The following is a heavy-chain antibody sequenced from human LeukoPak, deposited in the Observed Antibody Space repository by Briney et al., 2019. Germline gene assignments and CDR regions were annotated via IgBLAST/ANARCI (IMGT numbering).Heavy chain of an antibody. D-gene: IGHD2-15*01. CDR2: ISGSGGST. V-gene: IGHV3-23*01. J-gene: IGHJ6*02. CDR1: GFTFSSYA. Sequence: GGSLRLSCAASGFTFSSYAMSWVRQAPGKGLEWVSAISGSGGSTYYADSVKGRFTISRDNSKNSLYLQMNSLRAGDTAVYYCATSVAAAISYYYGMDVWGQGTTVTVS. CDR3: ATSVAAAISYYYGMDV.